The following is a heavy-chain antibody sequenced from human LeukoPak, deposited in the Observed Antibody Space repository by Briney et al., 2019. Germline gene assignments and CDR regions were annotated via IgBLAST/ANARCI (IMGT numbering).Heavy chain of an antibody. V-gene: IGHV3-7*04. CDR3: ARTSTRDGYRYFDY. Sequence: PGESLRLSCVASGLTFSGQWLNWVRQAPGKGLEWVASIKQEGSEGYYVDSVKGRFTISRDNAKNSLYLQMNSLRAEDTAVYYCARTSTRDGYRYFDYWGQGTLVTVSS. CDR1: GLTFSGQW. J-gene: IGHJ4*02. CDR2: IKQEGSEG. D-gene: IGHD5-24*01.